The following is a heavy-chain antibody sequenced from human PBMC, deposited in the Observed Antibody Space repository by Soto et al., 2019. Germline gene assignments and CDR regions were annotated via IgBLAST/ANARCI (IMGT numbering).Heavy chain of an antibody. J-gene: IGHJ6*02. CDR2: MNPNSGNT. CDR3: ARERTTISMDV. V-gene: IGHV1-8*01. Sequence: ASVKVSCKASGYTFTSYDINWVRQATGQGLEWMGWMNPNSGNTGYAQNFQGSVTMTRNTSISTAYMELSSLRSEDTAVYYCARERTTISMDVWGQGTTVTVSS. D-gene: IGHD3-9*01. CDR1: GYTFTSYD.